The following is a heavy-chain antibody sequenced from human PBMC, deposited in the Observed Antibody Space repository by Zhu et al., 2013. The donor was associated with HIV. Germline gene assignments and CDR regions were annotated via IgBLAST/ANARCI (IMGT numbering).Heavy chain of an antibody. CDR3: ARHDNHAMDV. D-gene: IGHD1-1*01. J-gene: IGHJ6*02. V-gene: IGHV1-46*01. CDR1: GYTFTTYY. Sequence: QVQLVQSGAEVKTPGASVMVSCKASGYTFTTYYIHWLRQAPGQGLEWVGIINPSGGSTNFAQRFQDRVTMTRDTSTSTVYMELSSLRSEDTAIYYCARHDNHAMDVWGQGTTVTVSS. CDR2: INPSGGST.